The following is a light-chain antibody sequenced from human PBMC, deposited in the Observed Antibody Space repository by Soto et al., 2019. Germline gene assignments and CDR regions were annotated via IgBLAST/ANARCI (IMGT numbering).Light chain of an antibody. V-gene: IGKV3-20*01. CDR2: GAF. CDR1: QSVSSSY. Sequence: EIVLTQSPGTLSLSPGERATLSCRASQSVSSSYLAWYQLKPGQGPRLLIYGAFNRATGVPERFSGSGSGTDFTLTISRLEPEDSAVYFCQQFGGSSFTFGPGSKVDIK. CDR3: QQFGGSSFT. J-gene: IGKJ3*01.